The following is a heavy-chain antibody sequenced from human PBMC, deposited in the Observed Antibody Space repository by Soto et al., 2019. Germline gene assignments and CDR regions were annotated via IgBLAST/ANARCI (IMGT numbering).Heavy chain of an antibody. CDR1: GSTFSSYA. CDR2: ISGSGGST. D-gene: IGHD3-22*01. J-gene: IGHJ4*02. Sequence: XGSLRLSCSASGSTFSSYAMSWVRQAPGKGLDWVSAISGSGGSTYYADSVKGRFTISRDNSKNTLYLQMNSLRAEDTAVYYCAKDPRVHDYYDSSGHGAYFDYWGQGTLVTVSS. CDR3: AKDPRVHDYYDSSGHGAYFDY. V-gene: IGHV3-23*01.